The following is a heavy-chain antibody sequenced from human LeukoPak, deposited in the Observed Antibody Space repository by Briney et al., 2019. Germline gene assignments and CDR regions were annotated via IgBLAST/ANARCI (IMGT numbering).Heavy chain of an antibody. D-gene: IGHD2-2*01. CDR2: ISYDGSNK. V-gene: IGHV3-30*04. J-gene: IGHJ5*02. CDR3: PRGFCSSTSCPVYP. Sequence: QPGRSLRLSCAASGFTFSSYAMHWVRQAPGKGLEWVAVISYDGSNKYYADSVKGRFTISRDNSKNTLYLQMNSLRAEDTAVYYFPRGFCSSTSCPVYPWRQRSLLGVCS. CDR1: GFTFSSYA.